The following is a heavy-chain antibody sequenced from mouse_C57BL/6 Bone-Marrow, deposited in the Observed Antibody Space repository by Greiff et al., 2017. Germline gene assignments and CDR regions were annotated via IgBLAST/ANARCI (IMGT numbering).Heavy chain of an antibody. CDR2: IDPSDSYT. CDR1: GYTFTSYW. Sequence: QVQLQQPGAELVMPGASVKLSCKASGYTFTSYWMHWVKQRPGQGLEWIGEIDPSDSYTNYNQKFKGKSTLTVDKSSSTAYMQLSSLTSEDSAVYYCARRGYYGSSPRYWYVDVWGTGTTVTVSS. J-gene: IGHJ1*03. V-gene: IGHV1-69*01. D-gene: IGHD1-1*01. CDR3: ARRGYYGSSPRYWYVDV.